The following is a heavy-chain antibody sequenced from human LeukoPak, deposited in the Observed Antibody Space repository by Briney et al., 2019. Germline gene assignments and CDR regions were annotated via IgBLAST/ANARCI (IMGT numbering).Heavy chain of an antibody. J-gene: IGHJ4*02. D-gene: IGHD4-17*01. Sequence: GGSLRLSCAASGFTFSSYEMNWVRQAPGKGLEWVSYISSSGSTIYYADSVKGRFTISRDNSKNTLYLQMNSLRAEDTAVYYCAKGEGYGAYYFDYWGQGTLVTVSS. V-gene: IGHV3-48*03. CDR1: GFTFSSYE. CDR3: AKGEGYGAYYFDY. CDR2: ISSSGSTI.